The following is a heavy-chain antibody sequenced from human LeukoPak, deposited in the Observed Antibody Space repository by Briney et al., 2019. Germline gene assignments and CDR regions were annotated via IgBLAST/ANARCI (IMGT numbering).Heavy chain of an antibody. CDR1: GGSFSGYY. D-gene: IGHD4-23*01. J-gene: IGHJ4*02. Sequence: SETLSLTCAVYGGSFSGYYWSWIRQPPGKGLEWIGEINHSGSTNYNPSLKSRVTISVDTSKNQFSLKLSSVTAADTAVYYCARGLRWLYWGQGTRVTVSS. CDR3: ARGLRWLY. V-gene: IGHV4-34*01. CDR2: INHSGST.